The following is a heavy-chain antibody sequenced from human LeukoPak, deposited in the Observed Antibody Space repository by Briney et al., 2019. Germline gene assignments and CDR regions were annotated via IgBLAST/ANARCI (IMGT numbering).Heavy chain of an antibody. CDR2: ISAYNGNT. CDR3: ASRNTAMGNAFDI. Sequence: GASVKVSCKASGYTFTSYSISWVRQAPGQGLEWMGWISAYNGNTNYAQKLQGRVTMTTDTSTSTAYMELRSLRSDDTAVYYCASRNTAMGNAFDIWGQGTMVTVSS. CDR1: GYTFTSYS. V-gene: IGHV1-18*04. J-gene: IGHJ3*02. D-gene: IGHD5-18*01.